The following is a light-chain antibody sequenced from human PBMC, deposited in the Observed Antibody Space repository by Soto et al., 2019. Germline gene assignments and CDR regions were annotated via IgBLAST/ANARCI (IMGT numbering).Light chain of an antibody. CDR1: SSDVGGYNF. CDR3: RAYTTSSTLVA. Sequence: QSALTQPASVSGSPGQSITISCTGTSSDVGGYNFVSWYQQHPGKAPTLMIYDVSARPSGVSNRFSGSKSGNTASLTISGVQAEDEGEYYWRAYTTSSTLVAFGGGTKLTVL. J-gene: IGLJ2*01. CDR2: DVS. V-gene: IGLV2-14*01.